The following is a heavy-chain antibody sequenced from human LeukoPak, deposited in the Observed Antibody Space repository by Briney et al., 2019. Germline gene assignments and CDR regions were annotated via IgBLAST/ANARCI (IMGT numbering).Heavy chain of an antibody. CDR1: GGSFSGYY. CDR2: INHSGST. Sequence: SETLSLTCAVYGGSFSGYYWSWIRQPPGKGLEWIGEINHSGSTNYNPSLKSRVTISVDTSKNQFSLKLSSVTAADTAVYYCARGPDCSSTSRYSSLYYYYGMDVWGQGTTVTVSS. V-gene: IGHV4-34*01. CDR3: ARGPDCSSTSRYSSLYYYYGMDV. J-gene: IGHJ6*02. D-gene: IGHD2-2*01.